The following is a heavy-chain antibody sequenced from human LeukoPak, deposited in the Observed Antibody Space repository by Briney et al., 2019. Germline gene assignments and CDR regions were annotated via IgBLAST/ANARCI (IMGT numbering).Heavy chain of an antibody. CDR2: INWNGGSI. D-gene: IGHD1-1*01. Sequence: GGSLRLSCVASGFNFGDYGMSWVRQAPGKGLEWVSGINWNGGSIAYADSVKGRFTISRDNAKNSLYLQMNSLRAEDTALYHCARDPHLQLPGYGMDAWGQGTTVTVSS. CDR3: ARDPHLQLPGYGMDA. CDR1: GFNFGDYG. J-gene: IGHJ6*02. V-gene: IGHV3-20*01.